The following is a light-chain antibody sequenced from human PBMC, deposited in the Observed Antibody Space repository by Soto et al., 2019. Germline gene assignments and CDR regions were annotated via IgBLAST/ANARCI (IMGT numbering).Light chain of an antibody. J-gene: IGLJ2*01. CDR2: TND. CDR1: SSNIGGNT. CDR3: AAWDDSLKGVV. Sequence: QSVLTQPPSASGTPGQRVTISFSGSSSNIGGNTVNWFQQLPGTAPKLLIYTNDQRPSGVPDRFSGSKSGTSASLAISGLRSEDEADYYCAAWDDSLKGVVFGGGTKLTV. V-gene: IGLV1-44*01.